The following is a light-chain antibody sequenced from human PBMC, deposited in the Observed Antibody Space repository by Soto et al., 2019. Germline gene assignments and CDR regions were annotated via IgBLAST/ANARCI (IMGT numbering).Light chain of an antibody. CDR1: QSVSSSY. V-gene: IGKV3-20*01. Sequence: EIVLTQSPGTLSLSPGETTTLSCRASQSVSSSYLAWYQQKPGQAPRLLIYGASSRATGIPHRFSGSGSGTDFTLTISRLEPEDFAVYYCQQYGSSPLTFDGGTKVEIK. J-gene: IGKJ4*01. CDR3: QQYGSSPLT. CDR2: GAS.